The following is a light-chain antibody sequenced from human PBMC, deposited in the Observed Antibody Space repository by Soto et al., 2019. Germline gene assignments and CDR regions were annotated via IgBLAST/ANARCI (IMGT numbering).Light chain of an antibody. CDR3: QQYSDWPRT. J-gene: IGKJ1*01. Sequence: EIVMTQSPATLSVSTGERVTLSCRASQRVASMLAWYQQNPGQAPRTLMYGASTRSTGVPPRVRGSGSGTEFALTIASLQTDDIADYYYQQYSDWPRTFGQGTKVEIK. CDR2: GAS. CDR1: QRVASM. V-gene: IGKV3-15*01.